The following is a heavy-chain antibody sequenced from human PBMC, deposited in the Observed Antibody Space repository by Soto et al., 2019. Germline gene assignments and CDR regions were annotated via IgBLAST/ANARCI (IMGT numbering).Heavy chain of an antibody. V-gene: IGHV1-8*01. Sequence: ASVKVSCKASGYTFTSYDINCVRQATGQGLEWMGWMNPNSGNTGYAQKFQGRVTMTRNTSISTAYMELSSLRSEDTAVYYCARVHGYYDFWSGYYDTPSYYFDYWGQGTLVTVSS. D-gene: IGHD3-3*01. CDR3: ARVHGYYDFWSGYYDTPSYYFDY. J-gene: IGHJ4*02. CDR1: GYTFTSYD. CDR2: MNPNSGNT.